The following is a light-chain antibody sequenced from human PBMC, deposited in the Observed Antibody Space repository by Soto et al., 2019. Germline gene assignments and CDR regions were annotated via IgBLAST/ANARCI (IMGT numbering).Light chain of an antibody. CDR3: AAWDDSQNGYV. Sequence: QSALTQPPSASGTPGQRVTISCSGSSSNIGSNTVNWYQQLPGTAPKLLIYSNNQRPSGVPDRFSGYKSGTSASLAISGLQSEDEADYYCAAWDDSQNGYVFGTGTKVTVL. J-gene: IGLJ1*01. CDR2: SNN. CDR1: SSNIGSNT. V-gene: IGLV1-44*01.